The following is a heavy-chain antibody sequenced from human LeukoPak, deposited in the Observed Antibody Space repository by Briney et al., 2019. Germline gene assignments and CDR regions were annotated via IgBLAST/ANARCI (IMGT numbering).Heavy chain of an antibody. Sequence: SETLSLTCTLSGGSISSYYWSWIRQPPGKGLEWLGYIYYSGSTNYNPSLKSRVTISVDTSKNQFSLKLSSVTAADTAVYYCAREGGYCSGGSCYSLDYWGQGTLVTVSS. J-gene: IGHJ4*02. D-gene: IGHD2-15*01. CDR2: IYYSGST. CDR1: GGSISSYY. CDR3: AREGGYCSGGSCYSLDY. V-gene: IGHV4-59*01.